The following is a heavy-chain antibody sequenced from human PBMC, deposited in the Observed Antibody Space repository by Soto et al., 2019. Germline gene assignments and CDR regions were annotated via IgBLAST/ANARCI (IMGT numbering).Heavy chain of an antibody. CDR3: ARSRGRHQYFFDF. J-gene: IGHJ4*02. V-gene: IGHV3-53*01. CDR2: LYVDGSP. Sequence: VQLVESGGGLIQPGGSLRLSCAASGFNISTNYMTWVRQVPGKGLEWVSVLYVDGSPYYADSVKGRFIISRDSSKNTLFLQLNNLRADDTALYYCARSRGRHQYFFDFWGRGTPVTVSS. D-gene: IGHD3-10*01. CDR1: GFNISTNY.